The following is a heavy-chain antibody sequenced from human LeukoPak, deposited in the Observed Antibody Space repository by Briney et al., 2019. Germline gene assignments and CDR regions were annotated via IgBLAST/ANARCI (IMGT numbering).Heavy chain of an antibody. CDR1: GFTFSSYS. Sequence: GGSLRLSCAASGFTFSSYSMNWVRQAPGKGLEWVSSISSSSSYIYYADSVKGRFTISRDNAKNSLYLQMNSLRAEDTAVYYCARGQQWLDAFDIWGQGTMVTVSS. CDR3: ARGQQWLDAFDI. D-gene: IGHD6-19*01. V-gene: IGHV3-21*01. J-gene: IGHJ3*02. CDR2: ISSSSSYI.